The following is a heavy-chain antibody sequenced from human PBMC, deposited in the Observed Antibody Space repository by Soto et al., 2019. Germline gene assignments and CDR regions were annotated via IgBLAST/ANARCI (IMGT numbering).Heavy chain of an antibody. CDR2: IWYDGSNK. Sequence: GGSLRLSCAASGFTFSSYGMHWVRQAPGKGLEWVAVIWYDGSNKYYADSVKGRFTISRDNSKNTLYLQMNGLRAEDTAVYYCARDPDSSGYYSNWFDPWGQGTLVTVSS. V-gene: IGHV3-33*01. CDR3: ARDPDSSGYYSNWFDP. D-gene: IGHD3-22*01. J-gene: IGHJ5*02. CDR1: GFTFSSYG.